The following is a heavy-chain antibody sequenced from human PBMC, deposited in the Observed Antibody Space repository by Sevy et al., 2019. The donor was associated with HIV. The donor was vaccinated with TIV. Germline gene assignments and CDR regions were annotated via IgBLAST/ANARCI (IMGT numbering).Heavy chain of an antibody. CDR3: ARGARGTFGS. D-gene: IGHD1-26*01. J-gene: IGHJ4*02. Sequence: GGSLRLSCAASGFTFTSDYMHWVRQPPGKGLVWVSHINTDGKIIRYADSVKGRFTTSRDNAKNALYLQMNSRRAEDTAVYYCARGARGTFGSWGQGTLVTVSS. CDR2: INTDGKII. CDR1: GFTFTSDY. V-gene: IGHV3-74*01.